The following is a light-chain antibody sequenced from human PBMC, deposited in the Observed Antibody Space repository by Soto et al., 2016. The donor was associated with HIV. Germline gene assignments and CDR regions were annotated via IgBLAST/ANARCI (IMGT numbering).Light chain of an antibody. J-gene: IGKJ2*01. CDR1: QSISSW. CDR2: KAS. Sequence: DIQMTQSPSTLSASVGDRVTITCRASQSISSWLAWYQQKPGKAPNLLIYKASTLESGVPSRFSGSGSGTEFTLTISSLQPDDFATYYCQQYETYSYTFGQGTKPEIK. CDR3: QQYETYSYT. V-gene: IGKV1-5*03.